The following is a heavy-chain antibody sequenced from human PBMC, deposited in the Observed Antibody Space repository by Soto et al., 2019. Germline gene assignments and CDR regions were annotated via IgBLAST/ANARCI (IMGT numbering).Heavy chain of an antibody. Sequence: GGSLRLSCAASGFTFSNYAMNWVRQAPGKGLEWVSAIRGSGDRTYYADSVKGRFTISRDNSKNTPYLQMNNLRAEDTAVYYCAKPRSPSDWYEVSSYYYGVDVWGQGTTVTVSS. CDR2: IRGSGDRT. V-gene: IGHV3-23*01. J-gene: IGHJ6*02. CDR1: GFTFSNYA. D-gene: IGHD6-19*01. CDR3: AKPRSPSDWYEVSSYYYGVDV.